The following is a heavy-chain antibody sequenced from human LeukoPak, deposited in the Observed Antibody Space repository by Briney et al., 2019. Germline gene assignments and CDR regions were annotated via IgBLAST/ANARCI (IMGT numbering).Heavy chain of an antibody. CDR1: GGSISSSNW. CDR2: IYYSGST. CDR3: ARDLDIVVVPAANWFDP. V-gene: IGHV4-4*02. Sequence: SGTLSLTCAVSGGSISSSNWWSWVRQPPGKGLEWIGSIYYSGSTYYNPSLKSRVTISVDTSKNQFSLKLSSVTAADTAVYYCARDLDIVVVPAANWFDPWGQGTLVTVSS. D-gene: IGHD2-2*01. J-gene: IGHJ5*02.